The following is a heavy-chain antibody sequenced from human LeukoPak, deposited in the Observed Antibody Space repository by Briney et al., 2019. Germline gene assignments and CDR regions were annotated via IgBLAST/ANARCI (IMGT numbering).Heavy chain of an antibody. CDR1: GFTFSSYS. V-gene: IGHV3-48*04. J-gene: IGHJ6*02. CDR2: ISSSSSTI. Sequence: GGSLRLSCAASGFTFSSYSMNWVRQAPGKGLEWVSYISSSSSTIYYADSVKGRFTISRDNAKNSLYLQMNSLRAEDTAVYYCARGPNYYYYYGMDVWGQGTTVTVSS. CDR3: ARGPNYYYYYGMDV.